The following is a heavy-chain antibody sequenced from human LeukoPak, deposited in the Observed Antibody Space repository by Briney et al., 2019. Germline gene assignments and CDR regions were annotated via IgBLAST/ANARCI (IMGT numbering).Heavy chain of an antibody. J-gene: IGHJ6*02. CDR3: ARAYGDYGGYYYGMDV. Sequence: PSETLSLTCTVSGGSISSYYWSWIRQPPGEGLEWIGYIYYSGSTNYNPSLKSRVTISVDTSKNQFSLKLSSATAADTAVYYCARAYGDYGGYYYGMDVWGQGTTVTVSS. CDR1: GGSISSYY. D-gene: IGHD4-17*01. CDR2: IYYSGST. V-gene: IGHV4-59*01.